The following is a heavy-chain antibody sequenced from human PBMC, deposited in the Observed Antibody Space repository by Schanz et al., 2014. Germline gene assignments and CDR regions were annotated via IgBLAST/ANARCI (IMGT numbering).Heavy chain of an antibody. CDR1: GFSFSDYG. V-gene: IGHV3-30*03. CDR2: ISYHGSER. Sequence: QVQLVESGGGVVQPGRSLRLSCAGSGFSFSDYGMHWVRQAPGRGLEWVAVISYHGSERYYADSVKGRFTISRDNSKNTLYLQMNSLRTEDTAVYYCAFDRDDAYDIWGQGTTVTVSS. J-gene: IGHJ3*02. CDR3: AFDRDDAYDI. D-gene: IGHD3-9*01.